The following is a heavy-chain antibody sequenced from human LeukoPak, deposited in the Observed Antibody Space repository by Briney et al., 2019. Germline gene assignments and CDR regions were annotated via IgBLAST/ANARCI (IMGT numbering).Heavy chain of an antibody. CDR1: GYTFTSYY. J-gene: IGHJ4*02. V-gene: IGHV1-46*01. D-gene: IGHD3-9*01. CDR2: INPSGGST. Sequence: ASVKVSCKASGYTFTSYYIHWVRQAPGKGLEWMGIINPSGGSTSYAQKFQGRVTMTGDTSTSTVYMELSSLRSEDTAVYYCARDFLTGYYYFDYWGQGTLVTVSS. CDR3: ARDFLTGYYYFDY.